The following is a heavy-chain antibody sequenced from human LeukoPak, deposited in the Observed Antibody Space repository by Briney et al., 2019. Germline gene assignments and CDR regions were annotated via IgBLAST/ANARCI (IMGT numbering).Heavy chain of an antibody. J-gene: IGHJ6*02. CDR3: ARCGYSSGWYSLDYYYGMDV. Sequence: RASVKVSCKASGYTFTGYYMHWVRQAPGQGLEWMGWINTNSGGTNYAQKFQGWVTMTRDTSISTAYMELSRLRSDDTAVYYCARCGYSSGWYSLDYYYGMDVWGQGTTVTVSS. V-gene: IGHV1-2*04. CDR1: GYTFTGYY. CDR2: INTNSGGT. D-gene: IGHD6-19*01.